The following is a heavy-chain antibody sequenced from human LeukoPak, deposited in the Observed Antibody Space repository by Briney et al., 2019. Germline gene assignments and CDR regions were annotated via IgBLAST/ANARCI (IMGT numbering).Heavy chain of an antibody. Sequence: SETLSLTCTVSGGSISSGDYYWSWIRQPPGKGLEWIGYIYYSGSTYCNPSLKSRVTISVDTSKNQFSLKLSSVTAADTAVYYCARVAYDSSGYYQYYFDYWGQGTLVTVSS. D-gene: IGHD3-22*01. V-gene: IGHV4-30-4*08. CDR1: GGSISSGDYY. J-gene: IGHJ4*02. CDR3: ARVAYDSSGYYQYYFDY. CDR2: IYYSGST.